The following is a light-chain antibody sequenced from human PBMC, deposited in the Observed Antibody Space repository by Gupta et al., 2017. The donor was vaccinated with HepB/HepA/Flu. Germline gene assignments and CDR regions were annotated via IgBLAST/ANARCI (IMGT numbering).Light chain of an antibody. V-gene: IGLV7-46*01. J-gene: IGLJ3*02. CDR1: TGVVTGGHF. Sequence: QAVVTQEPSLTVSPGGTVTLTCGSSTGVVTGGHFAYWFQQRPGHAPKTLIHDTTYKHSWTPARFSGSVLGGKAALTLSGAQAEDEDEYYCLLFYSGTCVFGGGTKLTVL. CDR2: DTT. CDR3: LLFYSGTCV.